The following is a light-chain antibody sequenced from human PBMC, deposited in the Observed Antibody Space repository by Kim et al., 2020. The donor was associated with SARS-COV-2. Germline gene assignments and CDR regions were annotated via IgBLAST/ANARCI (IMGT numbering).Light chain of an antibody. CDR3: PQSNSFPFT. CDR1: QGISDW. V-gene: IGKV1-12*02. J-gene: IGKJ3*01. Sequence: DTQMTQSLSSVSASVGDTVTISCRASQGISDWLAWYQQKPGKAPKVLIYAASNLQSGVPSRFSGTGSGTDFTLTITSLQPEDFATYFCPQSNSFPFTFVPGTKVDIK. CDR2: AAS.